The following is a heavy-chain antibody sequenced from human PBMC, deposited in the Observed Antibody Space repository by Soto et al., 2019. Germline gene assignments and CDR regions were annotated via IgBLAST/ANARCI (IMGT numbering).Heavy chain of an antibody. CDR3: AKDLVGVAATTAYNWFDP. D-gene: IGHD2-15*01. V-gene: IGHV3-23*01. J-gene: IGHJ5*02. CDR1: GFTFSSYA. Sequence: PGGSLRLSCAASGFTFSSYAMSWVRQAPGKGLEWVSAISGSGGSTYYADSVKGRFTISRDNSKNTLYLQMNSLRAEDKAVYYCAKDLVGVAATTAYNWFDPWGQGTLVTVSS. CDR2: ISGSGGST.